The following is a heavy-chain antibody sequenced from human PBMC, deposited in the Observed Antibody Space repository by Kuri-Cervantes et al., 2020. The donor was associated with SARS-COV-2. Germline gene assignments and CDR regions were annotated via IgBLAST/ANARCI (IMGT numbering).Heavy chain of an antibody. Sequence: GESLKISCAASGFSFSNHAIHWVRQAPGKGLAWVAVISNNGSNKYYADSVKGRFTISRDNSKSTLSLQMNSLRAEDTAVYYCARSGYTYGYYFSAFDIWGQGTMVTVSS. J-gene: IGHJ3*02. V-gene: IGHV3-30*04. CDR1: GFSFSNHA. CDR3: ARSGYTYGYYFSAFDI. CDR2: ISNNGSNK. D-gene: IGHD5-18*01.